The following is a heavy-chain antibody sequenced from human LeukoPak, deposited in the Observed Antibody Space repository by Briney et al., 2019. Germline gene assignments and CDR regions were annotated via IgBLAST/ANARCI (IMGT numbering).Heavy chain of an antibody. D-gene: IGHD4-23*01. CDR3: ARDRESGNSV. CDR2: INPNSGDT. V-gene: IGHV1-2*02. J-gene: IGHJ4*02. Sequence: GASVKVSCKASGCSFTGYYIHWVRQAPGQGLEWMGWINPNSGDTAYAQQFQGRVTMTTDPSITTAYMELSSLRSDDTAVYYCARDRESGNSVWGQGTLVTVSS. CDR1: GCSFTGYY.